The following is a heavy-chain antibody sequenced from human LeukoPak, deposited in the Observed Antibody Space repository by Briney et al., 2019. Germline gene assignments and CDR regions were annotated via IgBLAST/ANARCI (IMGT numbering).Heavy chain of an antibody. V-gene: IGHV4-30-4*08. D-gene: IGHD6-13*01. J-gene: IGHJ4*02. CDR1: GGSISSGDYY. CDR2: IYHSGIT. Sequence: PSETLSLTCTVSGGSISSGDYYWSWIRQPPGKGLEWIEHIYHSGITYYNPSLKSRVTFLLDTSKNQFSLKVNSVTAADTAVYHCARARAYSSSWYYFDYWGQGTLVTVSS. CDR3: ARARAYSSSWYYFDY.